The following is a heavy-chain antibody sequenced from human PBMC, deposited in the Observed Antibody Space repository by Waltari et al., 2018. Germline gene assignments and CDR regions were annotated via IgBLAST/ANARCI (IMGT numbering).Heavy chain of an antibody. CDR1: GGSISSYY. D-gene: IGHD1-26*01. V-gene: IGHV4-4*07. Sequence: QVQLQESGPGLVKPSETLSLTCTVSGGSISSYYWRWIRQPAGKGLEWIGRIYTSGSTNYSPSLKSRGTMSLDTSKNPFSLKLSSVTAADTAVYYCARGYGSYYKGNAFDIWGQGTMVTVSS. CDR2: IYTSGST. CDR3: ARGYGSYYKGNAFDI. J-gene: IGHJ3*02.